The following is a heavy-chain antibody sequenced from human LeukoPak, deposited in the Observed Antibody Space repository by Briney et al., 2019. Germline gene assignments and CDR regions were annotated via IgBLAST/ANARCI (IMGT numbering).Heavy chain of an antibody. CDR3: VRNSNDYSYFDY. Sequence: SQTLSLTCTVSGGSISSGGYYRTWIRQHPGKGLEWIGYIYYSGTTYYNPSLESRVTISVDTSKNQFSLKLGSVTAADTAVYYCVRNSNDYSYFDYWGQGTLVTVSA. CDR1: GGSISSGGYY. D-gene: IGHD3-22*01. V-gene: IGHV4-31*03. J-gene: IGHJ4*02. CDR2: IYYSGTT.